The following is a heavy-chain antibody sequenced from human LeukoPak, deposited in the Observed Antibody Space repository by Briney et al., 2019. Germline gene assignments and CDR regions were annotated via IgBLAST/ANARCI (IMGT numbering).Heavy chain of an antibody. CDR3: ARARVVTKGIDY. V-gene: IGHV3-7*03. J-gene: IGHJ4*02. D-gene: IGHD2-21*02. CDR1: GFTFSTYW. Sequence: GGSLRLSCAASGFTFSTYWMTWVRQAPGKGLEWVANIKKDGSEKYYVDSVKGRFTISRDNAKNSLYLHMNSLRAEDTAVYYCARARVVTKGIDYWGQGTLVTVSS. CDR2: IKKDGSEK.